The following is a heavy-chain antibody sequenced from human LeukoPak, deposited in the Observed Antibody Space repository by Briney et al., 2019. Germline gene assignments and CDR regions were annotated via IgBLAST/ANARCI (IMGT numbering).Heavy chain of an antibody. V-gene: IGHV3-30-3*01. D-gene: IGHD5-12*01. CDR1: GFTFSSYA. Sequence: GGSLRLSCAASGFTFSSYAMHWVRQAPGKGLEWVAVISYDGSNKYYADSVKGRFTISRDNSKNTLYLQMNSLRAEDTAVYYCARSEEWLREDYFDYWGQGTLVTVSS. J-gene: IGHJ4*02. CDR3: ARSEEWLREDYFDY. CDR2: ISYDGSNK.